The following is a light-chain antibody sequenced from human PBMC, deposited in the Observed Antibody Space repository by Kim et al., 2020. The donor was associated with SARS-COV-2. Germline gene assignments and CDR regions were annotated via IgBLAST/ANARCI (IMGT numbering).Light chain of an antibody. CDR3: AAWDDSLNVV. CDR2: SND. J-gene: IGLJ2*01. V-gene: IGLV1-44*01. CDR1: RSNIGRNS. Sequence: PGQRVTIPCSGTRSNIGRNSVNWYQQFPGAAPKILIYSNDKRSSGVPDRFSGSKSGTAASLAISDLRSEDEAEYFCAAWDDSLNVVFGGGTQLTVL.